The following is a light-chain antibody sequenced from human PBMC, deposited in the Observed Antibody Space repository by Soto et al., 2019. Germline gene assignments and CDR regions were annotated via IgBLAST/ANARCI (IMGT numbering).Light chain of an antibody. Sequence: QSVLTQPPSVSGAPGQRVTISCTGNSSNIGAGYDVHWYQQLPGTAPKLLINGNNNRPSGVPDRFSGSKSGTSASLAITGLQSEDEADYYCQSFDSSLSASVFGGGTKLTVL. CDR2: GNN. CDR3: QSFDSSLSASV. CDR1: SSNIGAGYD. V-gene: IGLV1-40*01. J-gene: IGLJ3*02.